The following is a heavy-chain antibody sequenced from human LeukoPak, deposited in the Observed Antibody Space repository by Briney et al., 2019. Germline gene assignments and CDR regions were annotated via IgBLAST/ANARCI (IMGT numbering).Heavy chain of an antibody. D-gene: IGHD2-21*02. CDR3: ARGRGLTATDLTWTPNWFDP. J-gene: IGHJ5*02. Sequence: SETLSLTCTVSGGSINNYYWSWIRQPAGKGLEWIGRIYTSGSTNYNPSLKSRVTISLDKSKNQFSLKLTSVTAADTALYYCARGRGLTATDLTWTPNWFDPWGQGTLVTVSS. V-gene: IGHV4-4*07. CDR2: IYTSGST. CDR1: GGSINNYY.